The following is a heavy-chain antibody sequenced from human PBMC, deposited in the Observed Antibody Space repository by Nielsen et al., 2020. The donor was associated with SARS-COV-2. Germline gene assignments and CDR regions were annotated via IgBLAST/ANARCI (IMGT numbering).Heavy chain of an antibody. J-gene: IGHJ4*02. CDR2: INPNSGGT. V-gene: IGHV1-2*02. CDR1: GYTFTGYY. Sequence: ASVKVSCKASGYTFTGYYMHWVRQAPGQGLEWIGWINPNSGGTNYAQKFQGRVTMTRDTSISTAYMELSRLRSDDTAVYYCARDRTTMVRGVNLGIMGYWGQGTLVTVSS. CDR3: ARDRTTMVRGVNLGIMGY. D-gene: IGHD3-10*01.